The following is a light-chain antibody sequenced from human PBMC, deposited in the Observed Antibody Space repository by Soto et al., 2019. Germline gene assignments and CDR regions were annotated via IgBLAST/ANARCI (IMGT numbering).Light chain of an antibody. V-gene: IGLV2-23*03. J-gene: IGLJ2*01. Sequence: QSALTQPASVSGSPGQSLTISCTGTSSDVGSYNLVSWYQQHPGKAPKLMIYEGSKRPSGVSNRFSGSKSGNTASLTISGLQAEDEADYYCCSYAGSSTFLVFGGGTKLTV. CDR2: EGS. CDR3: CSYAGSSTFLV. CDR1: SSDVGSYNL.